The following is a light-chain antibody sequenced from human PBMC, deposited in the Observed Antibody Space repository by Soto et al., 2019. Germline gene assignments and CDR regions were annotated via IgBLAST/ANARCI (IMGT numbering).Light chain of an antibody. V-gene: IGKV1-5*01. CDR2: DAS. Sequence: DIQMTQSPSTLSASVGDRVTITCRASQSISSWLAWYQQKPGKAPNLLIYDASSLQSGVPARFSGSGSGTEFTLTISDLQPDDFATYYCQQYTLYLETFGQGTKVDI. CDR1: QSISSW. CDR3: QQYTLYLET. J-gene: IGKJ1*01.